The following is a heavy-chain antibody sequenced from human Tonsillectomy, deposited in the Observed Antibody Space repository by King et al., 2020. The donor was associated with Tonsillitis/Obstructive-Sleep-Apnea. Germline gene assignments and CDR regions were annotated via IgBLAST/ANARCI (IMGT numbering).Heavy chain of an antibody. V-gene: IGHV3-20*04. Sequence: VQLVESGGGVVRPGGSLRLSCAASGFTFDDYGMSWVRQAPGKGLEWVSGINCNGGSTGYADSVKGRFTISRDNAKNSLYLQMNSLRAEDTALYYCARARYCSSTSCHEGLDYWGQGTLVTVSS. J-gene: IGHJ4*02. CDR3: ARARYCSSTSCHEGLDY. CDR2: INCNGGST. CDR1: GFTFDDYG. D-gene: IGHD2-2*01.